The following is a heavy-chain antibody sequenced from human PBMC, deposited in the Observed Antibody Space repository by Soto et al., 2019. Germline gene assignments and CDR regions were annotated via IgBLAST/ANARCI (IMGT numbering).Heavy chain of an antibody. D-gene: IGHD4-17*01. CDR3: AKDPSPYGDSPGDY. CDR2: ISYDGSNK. CDR1: GFIFSSFG. J-gene: IGHJ4*02. Sequence: QVQLVESGGGVVQPGRSLRLSCAASGFIFSSFGIHWVRQAPGKGLEWVAAISYDGSNKYYVDSVKGRFTISRDNSKNTLYLQMNSLRAEDTAVYYCAKDPSPYGDSPGDYWGQGTLVTVSS. V-gene: IGHV3-30*18.